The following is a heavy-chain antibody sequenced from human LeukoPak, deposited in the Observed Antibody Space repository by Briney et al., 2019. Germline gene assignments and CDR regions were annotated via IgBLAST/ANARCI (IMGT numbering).Heavy chain of an antibody. V-gene: IGHV1-8*01. D-gene: IGHD6-13*01. CDR1: GYTFTSYD. CDR2: MNPNSGNT. CDR3: ARGLKAAAGPPFFVY. Sequence: GASVKVSCKASGYTFTSYDINWVRQATGQGLEWMGRMNPNSGNTGYAQKFQGRVTMTRNTSISTAYMELSSLRSEDTAVYYCARGLKAAAGPPFFVYWGQGTLVTVSS. J-gene: IGHJ4*02.